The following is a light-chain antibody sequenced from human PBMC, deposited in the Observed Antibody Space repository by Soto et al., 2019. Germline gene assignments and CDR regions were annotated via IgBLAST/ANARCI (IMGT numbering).Light chain of an antibody. Sequence: SYELTQPPSVSVSPGQTARITCSGDELPKQYAHWYQQKPGRAPVMVIYKDSERPSGIPERFSGSSSGTTVTLTISGVQAEDEADYYCQSADSSGTHYVFGTGTKV. CDR3: QSADSSGTHYV. J-gene: IGLJ1*01. CDR2: KDS. V-gene: IGLV3-25*03. CDR1: ELPKQY.